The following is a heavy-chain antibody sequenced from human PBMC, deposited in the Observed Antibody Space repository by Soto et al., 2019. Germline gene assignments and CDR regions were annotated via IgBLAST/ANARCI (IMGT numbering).Heavy chain of an antibody. CDR1: GGSIISSSCY. D-gene: IGHD2-21*02. Sequence: PSETLSLTCTVSGGSIISSSCYWVLIRQPPGKGLEWIGSIYYSGSTYYNPSLKSRVTISVDTSKNQFSLKLSSVTAADTAVYYCAIQVVTAFRYWGQGTLVTVSS. J-gene: IGHJ4*02. CDR3: AIQVVTAFRY. CDR2: IYYSGST. V-gene: IGHV4-39*01.